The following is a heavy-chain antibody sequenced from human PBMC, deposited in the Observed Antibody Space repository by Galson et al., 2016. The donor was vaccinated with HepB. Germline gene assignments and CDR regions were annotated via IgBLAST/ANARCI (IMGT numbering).Heavy chain of an antibody. CDR1: GFTFSSYG. Sequence: LRLSCAASGFTFSSYGMHWVRQAPGKGLEWVAVISYDGTDKYYADSVKGRFTISRDNSKNTLYLQMNSLRAEDTAVYYCAKEPYDFWSGYHFDYWGQGTLVTVSS. CDR3: AKEPYDFWSGYHFDY. D-gene: IGHD3-3*01. CDR2: ISYDGTDK. V-gene: IGHV3-30*18. J-gene: IGHJ4*02.